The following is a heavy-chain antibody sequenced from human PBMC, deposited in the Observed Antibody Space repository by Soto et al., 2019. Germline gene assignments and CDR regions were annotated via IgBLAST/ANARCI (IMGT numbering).Heavy chain of an antibody. CDR1: GGSFSGYY. CDR2: INHSGST. D-gene: IGHD3-9*01. CDR3: ARGASDILTGYYFAWFDP. J-gene: IGHJ5*02. V-gene: IGHV4-34*01. Sequence: SETLSLTCAVDGGSFSGYYWSWIRQPPGKGLEWIGDINHSGSTNYNPSLKSRVTISVDTSKNQFSLKLSSVTAADTAVYYCARGASDILTGYYFAWFDPWGQGTLVTVSS.